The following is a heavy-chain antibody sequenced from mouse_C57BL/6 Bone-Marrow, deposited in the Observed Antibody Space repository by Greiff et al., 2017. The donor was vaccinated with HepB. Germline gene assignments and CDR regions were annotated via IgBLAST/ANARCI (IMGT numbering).Heavy chain of an antibody. CDR3: GIKYGSSGGAY. D-gene: IGHD1-1*01. J-gene: IGHJ3*01. V-gene: IGHV1-74*01. CDR2: IHPADSDT. Sequence: QVQLQQPGAELVKPGASVKVSCKASGYTFTSYWMHWVKQRPGQGLEWIGRIHPADSDTNYNQKFKGKATLTVDKSSSTAYMQLSSLTSEDSAVYYCGIKYGSSGGAYWGQGTLVTVSA. CDR1: GYTFTSYW.